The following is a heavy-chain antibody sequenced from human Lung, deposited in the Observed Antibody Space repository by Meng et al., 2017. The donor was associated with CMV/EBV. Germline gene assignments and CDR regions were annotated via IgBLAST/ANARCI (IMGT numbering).Heavy chain of an antibody. D-gene: IGHD2-15*01. J-gene: IGHJ4*02. CDR1: GGTFSSYA. CDR2: IIPILGIA. Sequence: SVKVSCKASGGTFSSYAISWVRQAPGQGLEWMGGIIPILGIANYAQKFQGRVTITADKSTSTAYMELSSLRSEDAAVYYCARRYCSGGSCYKQFDYWGQRTLVTISS. CDR3: ARRYCSGGSCYKQFDY. V-gene: IGHV1-69*10.